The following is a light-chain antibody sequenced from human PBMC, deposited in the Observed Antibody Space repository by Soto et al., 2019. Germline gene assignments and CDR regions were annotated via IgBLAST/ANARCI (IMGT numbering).Light chain of an antibody. CDR2: DTS. CDR3: LQRDSWPRT. CDR1: QSVGMQ. V-gene: IGKV3-11*01. Sequence: EIVLTQSPVTLSLSPGERATLSCRASQSVGMQLAWYQHRPGQAPRLVIYDTSNRATDIPARFSGSGSGTDFTLTINNLEPEDFAVYYCLQRDSWPRTFGQGTKLEIK. J-gene: IGKJ2*01.